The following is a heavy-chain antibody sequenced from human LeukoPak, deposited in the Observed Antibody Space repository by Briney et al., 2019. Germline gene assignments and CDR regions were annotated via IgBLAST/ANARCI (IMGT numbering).Heavy chain of an antibody. D-gene: IGHD6-13*01. CDR1: GYTFTDYY. CDR3: ARPSDSSSFDY. V-gene: IGHV1-69-2*01. J-gene: IGHJ4*02. CDR2: VDPEDGET. Sequence: ASVKVSCKVSGYTFTDYYMHWVQQAPGKGLEWMGLVDPEDGETIYAEKFQGRVTITADTSTDTAYMELSNLRSEDTAVYYCARPSDSSSFDYWGQGTLVTVSS.